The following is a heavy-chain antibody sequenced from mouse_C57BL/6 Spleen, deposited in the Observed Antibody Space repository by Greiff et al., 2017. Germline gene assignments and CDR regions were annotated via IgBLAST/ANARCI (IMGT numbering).Heavy chain of an antibody. D-gene: IGHD1-1*01. J-gene: IGHJ2*01. CDR3: ASGTTGAFDY. Sequence: QVQLKESGPELVKPGASVKISCKASGYAFSSSWMHWVKQRPGKGLEWIGRIYPGDGDTNYNGKFKGKATLTADKSSSTAYMQLSSLTSEDSAVYFCASGTTGAFDYWGQGTTLTVSS. CDR1: GYAFSSSW. CDR2: IYPGDGDT. V-gene: IGHV1-82*01.